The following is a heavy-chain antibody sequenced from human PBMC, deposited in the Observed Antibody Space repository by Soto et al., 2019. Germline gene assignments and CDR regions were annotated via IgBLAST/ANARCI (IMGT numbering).Heavy chain of an antibody. CDR1: GGSISSGGYY. D-gene: IGHD3-3*01. V-gene: IGHV4-31*03. CDR3: ARSLESFFDY. J-gene: IGHJ4*02. CDR2: IYYSGST. Sequence: LSLTCTVSGGSISSGGYYWSWIRQHPGKGLEWIGYIYYSGSTYYNPSPKSRVTISVDTSKNQFSLKLSSVTAADTAVYYCARSLESFFDYWGQGTLVTVSS.